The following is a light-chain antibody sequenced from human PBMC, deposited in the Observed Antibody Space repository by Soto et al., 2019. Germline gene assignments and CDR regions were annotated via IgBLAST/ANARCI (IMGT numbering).Light chain of an antibody. V-gene: IGLV1-44*01. CDR2: SNN. J-gene: IGLJ1*01. CDR3: AAWDDSLNGYV. Sequence: QSVLTQPPSASGTPGQRVTISCSGSGSNIGSNTVNWYQQLPGTAPKFLMSSNNQRPSGVPDRISGSKSGTSASLAIRGLQSEDEADYYCAAWDDSLNGYVFGTGTKVTGL. CDR1: GSNIGSNT.